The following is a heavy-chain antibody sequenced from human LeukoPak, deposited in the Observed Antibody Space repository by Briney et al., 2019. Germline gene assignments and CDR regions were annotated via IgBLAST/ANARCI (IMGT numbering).Heavy chain of an antibody. J-gene: IGHJ4*02. V-gene: IGHV4-59*01. Sequence: SETLSLTCTVSGDSISNYYWSWIRQPSGKGLEWIGYISYSGSTNYNPSLKSRVTMLVDTSMNQFSLNLNSVTAADTAVYYCARGSSRGLGYWGQGTLVTVSS. CDR3: ARGSSRGLGY. CDR1: GDSISNYY. CDR2: ISYSGST. D-gene: IGHD3-10*01.